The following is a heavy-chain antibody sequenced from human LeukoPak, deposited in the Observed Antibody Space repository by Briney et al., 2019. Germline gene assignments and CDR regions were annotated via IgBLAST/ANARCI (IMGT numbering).Heavy chain of an antibody. Sequence: ASVKVSCKGTGYTLTELSMHWVRQAPGKGLEWMGGFDPEDGETIYAQKFQGRVTMTEDTSTDTAYMELSSLRSEDTAVYCCATESSSSWYGLNRNYFDYWRQGTLDSVPS. J-gene: IGHJ4*02. CDR3: ATESSSSWYGLNRNYFDY. CDR1: GYTLTELS. V-gene: IGHV1-24*01. D-gene: IGHD6-13*01. CDR2: FDPEDGET.